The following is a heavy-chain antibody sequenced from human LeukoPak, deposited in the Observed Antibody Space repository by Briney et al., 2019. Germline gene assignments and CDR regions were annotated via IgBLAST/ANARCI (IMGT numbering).Heavy chain of an antibody. CDR1: GFTFSSYA. CDR2: ISGSGGNT. J-gene: IGHJ4*02. V-gene: IGHV3-23*01. CDR3: AKTSGSYFDY. Sequence: GGSLRLSCAASGFTFSSYAMTWVLQAPGKGLEWVSAISGSGGNTYYADSVKGRFTISRDNSKNTLYLQMNSLRADDTAVYYCAKTSGSYFDYWGQGTLVTVSS. D-gene: IGHD1-26*01.